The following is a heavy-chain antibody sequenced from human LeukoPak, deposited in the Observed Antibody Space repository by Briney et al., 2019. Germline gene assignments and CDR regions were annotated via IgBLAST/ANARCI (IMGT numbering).Heavy chain of an antibody. CDR3: ARDKHYHDNSDPKYHFDY. J-gene: IGHJ4*02. V-gene: IGHV1-2*02. CDR1: GYTFTGYY. D-gene: IGHD3-22*01. CDR2: INPNSGGT. Sequence: ASVKVSCKASGYTFTGYYMHWVRQPPGQGLEWMGWINPNSGGTNYAQKFQGRVTMTRDTSISTAYMELSRLRSDDTAVYYCARDKHYHDNSDPKYHFDYWGQGTLVTVSS.